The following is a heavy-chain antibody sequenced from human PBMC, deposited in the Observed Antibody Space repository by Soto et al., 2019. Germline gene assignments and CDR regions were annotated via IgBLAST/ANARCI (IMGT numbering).Heavy chain of an antibody. J-gene: IGHJ3*02. CDR2: ISPNSGDT. D-gene: IGHD1-1*01. V-gene: IGHV1-2*02. Sequence: ASVKVSCKASGYTFTGNYLHWVRQAPGQGLEWMGWISPNSGDTNFGQKFQGRVAMTRDTSTSTAYMELRRLSSDDTAVYSCVRESAQSGTYSNCLDIWGQGTMVTVSS. CDR1: GYTFTGNY. CDR3: VRESAQSGTYSNCLDI.